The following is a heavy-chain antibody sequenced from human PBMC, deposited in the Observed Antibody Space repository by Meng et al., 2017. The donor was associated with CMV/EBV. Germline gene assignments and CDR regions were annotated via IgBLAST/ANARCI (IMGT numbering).Heavy chain of an antibody. D-gene: IGHD6-13*01. CDR2: IYPGDSDT. CDR1: GYSFTSYW. Sequence: KVSCKGSGYSFTSYWIGWVRQRPGKGLEWMGIIYPGDSDTRYSPSFQGQVTISADKSISTAYLQWSSLKASDTAMYYCARPGPRGIAAADYWGQGTLVTVSS. V-gene: IGHV5-51*01. J-gene: IGHJ4*02. CDR3: ARPGPRGIAAADY.